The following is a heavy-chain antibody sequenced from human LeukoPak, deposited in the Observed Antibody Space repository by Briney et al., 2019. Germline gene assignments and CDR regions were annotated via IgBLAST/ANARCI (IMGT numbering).Heavy chain of an antibody. CDR2: ISAYNGNT. CDR3: ARDSSSIPGNDMDY. CDR1: GYTFTSYG. D-gene: IGHD6-6*01. V-gene: IGHV1-18*01. Sequence: AASVKVSCKASGYTFTSYGISWVRQAPGQGLEWMGWISAYNGNTNYAQKLQGRVTMTTDTSTSTAYMELRSLRSDDTAVYYCARDSSSIPGNDMDYWGQGTLVTVSS. J-gene: IGHJ4*02.